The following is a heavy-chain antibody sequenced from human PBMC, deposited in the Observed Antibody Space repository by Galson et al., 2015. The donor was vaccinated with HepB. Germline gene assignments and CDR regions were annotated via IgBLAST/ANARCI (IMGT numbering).Heavy chain of an antibody. CDR3: ARIRRYSSGWYNMVVWADY. CDR1: GFSLSNARMG. V-gene: IGHV2-26*01. Sequence: PALVKPTQTLTLTCTVSGFSLSNARMGVSWIRQPPGKALEWLAHIFSNDEKSYSTSLKSRLTISKDTSKSQVVLTMTNMDPVDTATYYCARIRRYSSGWYNMVVWADYWGQGTLVTVSS. D-gene: IGHD6-19*01. J-gene: IGHJ4*02. CDR2: IFSNDEK.